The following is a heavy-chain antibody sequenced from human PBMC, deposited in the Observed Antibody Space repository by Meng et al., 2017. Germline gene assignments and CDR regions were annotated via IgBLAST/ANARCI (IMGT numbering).Heavy chain of an antibody. CDR2: IDWNDDK. D-gene: IGHD2-2*01. CDR3: AHSVLFLYCSSTSCLSWFDP. Sequence: GPTLVKPTQTLTLTCTFSVFSLSTSGVGVGWIRQPPGKALEWLALIDWNDDKCYSPSLKSRLTITKDTSKNQVVLTMTNMDPVDTATYYCAHSVLFLYCSSTSCLSWFDPWARGPL. CDR1: VFSLSTSGVG. J-gene: IGHJ5*02. V-gene: IGHV2-5*01.